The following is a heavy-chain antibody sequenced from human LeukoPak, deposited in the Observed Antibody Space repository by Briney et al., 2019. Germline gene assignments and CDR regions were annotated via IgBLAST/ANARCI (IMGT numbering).Heavy chain of an antibody. D-gene: IGHD2/OR15-2a*01. CDR2: IYASGST. CDR1: GGSISNYY. J-gene: IGHJ4*02. Sequence: SETLSLTCSVSGGSISNYYWNWLRQPAGKGLEWIGRIYASGSTDYNPSLKSRVTISMDKSKNHFSLNLKSVTAADTAFYYCARDFYGDDGHHPFDYWGQGIQVTVSS. CDR3: ARDFYGDDGHHPFDY. V-gene: IGHV4-4*07.